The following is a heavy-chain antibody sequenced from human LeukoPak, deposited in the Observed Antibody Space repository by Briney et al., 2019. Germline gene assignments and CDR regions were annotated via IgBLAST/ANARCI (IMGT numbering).Heavy chain of an antibody. D-gene: IGHD3-16*02. V-gene: IGHV1-18*01. CDR1: GYTFTSYG. CDR3: ARFRFVTVWGSHRMQNTPFDY. Sequence: ASVKVSCKASGYTFTSYGISWVRQAPGQGLEWMGWISAYNGNTNYAQKLQGRVTMTTDTSTSTAYMELRSLRSDDTAVYYCARFRFVTVWGSHRMQNTPFDYWGQGTLVTVSS. CDR2: ISAYNGNT. J-gene: IGHJ4*02.